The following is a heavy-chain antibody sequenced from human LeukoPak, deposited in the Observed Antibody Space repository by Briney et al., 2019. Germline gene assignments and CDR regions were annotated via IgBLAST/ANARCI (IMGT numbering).Heavy chain of an antibody. Sequence: ASVKVSCKASGYTFTGYYMHWVRQAPGQGLEWMGWISAYNGNTNYAQKLQGRVTMTTDTSTSTAYMELRSLRSDDTAVYYCARDGGGYYGTDVWGQGTTVTVSS. V-gene: IGHV1-18*04. CDR1: GYTFTGYY. D-gene: IGHD3-16*01. J-gene: IGHJ6*02. CDR3: ARDGGGYYGTDV. CDR2: ISAYNGNT.